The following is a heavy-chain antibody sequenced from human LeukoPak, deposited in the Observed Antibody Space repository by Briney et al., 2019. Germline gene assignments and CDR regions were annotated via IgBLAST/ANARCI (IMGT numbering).Heavy chain of an antibody. CDR2: ISYDGARK. CDR1: GFPFSCYG. J-gene: IGHJ6*02. Sequence: PGRSLKLSCAASGFPFSCYGVHWVRQAPGKGLEWVSYISYDGARKYYADSVKGRFTTSRDNSENTLYLQMNSLRGDDTGVYFCAKDSSTSNYYYGLDVWGQGTTVTVSS. CDR3: AKDSSTSNYYYGLDV. D-gene: IGHD6-13*01. V-gene: IGHV3-30*18.